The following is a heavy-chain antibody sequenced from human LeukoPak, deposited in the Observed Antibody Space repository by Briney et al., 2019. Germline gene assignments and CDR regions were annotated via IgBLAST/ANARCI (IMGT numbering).Heavy chain of an antibody. CDR2: INAGNGNT. Sequence: ASVKVSCKASGFTFTSSAMHWVRQAPGQRLEWMGWINAGNGNTKYSQKFQGRVTITRDTSASTAYMELSSLRSEDTAVYYCARLYYDSSGYYSLDYWGQGTLVTVSS. V-gene: IGHV1-3*01. J-gene: IGHJ4*02. CDR3: ARLYYDSSGYYSLDY. D-gene: IGHD3-22*01. CDR1: GFTFTSSA.